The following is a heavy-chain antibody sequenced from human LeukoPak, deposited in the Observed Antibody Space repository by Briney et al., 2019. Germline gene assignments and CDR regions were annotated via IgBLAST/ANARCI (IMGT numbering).Heavy chain of an antibody. CDR3: ARQGGLGTPASGSLEAFDY. CDR1: GGSITTYY. CDR2: FYVSGSI. J-gene: IGHJ4*02. D-gene: IGHD4-23*01. V-gene: IGHV4-4*07. Sequence: SSETLSLTCTVSGGSITTYYWSWLRQPAGKGLEWIGRFYVSGSIDYNPSLESRITISLDKSKNQFSLNLTSVTAADTAVYYCARQGGLGTPASGSLEAFDYWGQGTLVTVSS.